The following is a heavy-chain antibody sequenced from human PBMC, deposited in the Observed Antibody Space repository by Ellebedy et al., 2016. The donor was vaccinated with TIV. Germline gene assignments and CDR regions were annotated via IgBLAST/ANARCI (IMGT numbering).Heavy chain of an antibody. V-gene: IGHV3-23*01. CDR1: GFTFSSFA. Sequence: GESLKISCAASGFTFSSFAMSWVRQAPGKGLEWVSALSGSGITTYYADSVKGRFTISRDNSKNTLYLQMNSLTAEDTAVYYCATFDYYHHWGQGTLVTVSS. J-gene: IGHJ1*01. CDR3: ATFDYYHH. CDR2: LSGSGITT.